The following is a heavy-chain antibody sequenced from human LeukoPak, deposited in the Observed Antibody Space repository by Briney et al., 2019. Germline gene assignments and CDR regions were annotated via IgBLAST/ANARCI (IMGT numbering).Heavy chain of an antibody. J-gene: IGHJ4*02. Sequence: GGSLRLSCAAPGFTFSSYAMSWVRQAPGKGLEWVSAISGSGGSTYYADSVKGRFTISRDNSKNTLYLQMNSLRAEDTAVYYCAKLATVDVLRFLEWLLYFDYWGQGTLVTVSS. CDR1: GFTFSSYA. D-gene: IGHD3-3*01. CDR3: AKLATVDVLRFLEWLLYFDY. V-gene: IGHV3-23*01. CDR2: ISGSGGST.